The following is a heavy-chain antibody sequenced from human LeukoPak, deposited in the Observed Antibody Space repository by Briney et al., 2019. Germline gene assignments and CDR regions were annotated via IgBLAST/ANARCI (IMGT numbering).Heavy chain of an antibody. CDR3: ARCISMVRGVIRPPDY. CDR2: IYYSGYT. V-gene: IGHV4-39*01. CDR1: GGTISSSSYY. Sequence: SETLSLTCTVSGGTISSSSYYWGWIRQPPGKGLVWLGYIYYSGYTYYNPSLKSRVTISVDTSKNQFSLKLSSVTAADTAVYYCARCISMVRGVIRPPDYWGQGTLVTVSS. D-gene: IGHD3-10*01. J-gene: IGHJ4*02.